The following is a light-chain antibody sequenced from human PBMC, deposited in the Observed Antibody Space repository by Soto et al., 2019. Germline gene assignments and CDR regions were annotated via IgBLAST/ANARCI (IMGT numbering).Light chain of an antibody. CDR1: SSDVGGYNF. V-gene: IGLV2-8*01. J-gene: IGLJ3*02. CDR2: EVT. Sequence: QSVLTQPPSASGSPGQSVTISCTGTSSDVGGYNFVSWYQQHPGKAPKFMIYEVTKRPSGVPDRFSGSKSGNTASLTVSGLPAEDEADYYCSSYAGGIKWVFGGGTKLTVL. CDR3: SSYAGGIKWV.